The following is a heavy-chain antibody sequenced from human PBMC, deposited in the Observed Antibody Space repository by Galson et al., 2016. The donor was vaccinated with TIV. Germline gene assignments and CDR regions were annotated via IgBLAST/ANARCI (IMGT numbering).Heavy chain of an antibody. Sequence: SLRLSCAASAFTFSNYWMHWVRHAPGKGLVWVSRINSDDSSTTYADSVKGRFTISRDNAKDTLYLQMNSLRAEDTAVYYCAKSLPIVLVVTGDAFDIWGQGTMVTVSS. V-gene: IGHV3-74*01. D-gene: IGHD2-15*01. CDR3: AKSLPIVLVVTGDAFDI. CDR2: INSDDSST. J-gene: IGHJ3*02. CDR1: AFTFSNYW.